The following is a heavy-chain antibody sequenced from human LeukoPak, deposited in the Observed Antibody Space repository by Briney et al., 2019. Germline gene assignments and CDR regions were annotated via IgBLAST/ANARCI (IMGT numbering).Heavy chain of an antibody. Sequence: SVKVSCKAFGGSFINYAISWVRQAPGQGLEWMGGIIPMFVTANYAQKFQGRVTITADESTSTAYMELSSLRSEDTAVYYCAREGRDGYNNELLFVYWGQGTLVTVS. CDR1: GGSFINYA. D-gene: IGHD5-24*01. CDR3: AREGRDGYNNELLFVY. CDR2: IIPMFVTA. V-gene: IGHV1-69*01. J-gene: IGHJ4*02.